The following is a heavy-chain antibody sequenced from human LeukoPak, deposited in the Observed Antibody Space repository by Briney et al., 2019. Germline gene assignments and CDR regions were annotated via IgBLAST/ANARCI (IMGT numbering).Heavy chain of an antibody. J-gene: IGHJ4*02. CDR1: GFTFSSYA. V-gene: IGHV3-23*01. D-gene: IGHD5-18*01. CDR2: FSGSGGST. CDR3: AKDLEAAMDPFDY. Sequence: GGSLRLSCAASGFTFSSYAMSWVRQAPGKGLEWVSAFSGSGGSTYYADSVKGRFTISRDNSKNTLYLQMNSLRAEDTAVYYCAKDLEAAMDPFDYWGQGTLVTVSS.